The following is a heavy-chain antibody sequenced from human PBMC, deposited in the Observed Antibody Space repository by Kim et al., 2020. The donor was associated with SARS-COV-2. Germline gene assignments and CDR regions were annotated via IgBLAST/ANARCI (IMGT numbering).Heavy chain of an antibody. Sequence: SLKSRVTISVDRSTKQVYLKLSSVTAADTAVYYCARDSTVTPTTGSLDVWGQGTTVTVSS. V-gene: IGHV4-30-2*01. D-gene: IGHD4-4*01. CDR3: ARDSTVTPTTGSLDV. J-gene: IGHJ6*01.